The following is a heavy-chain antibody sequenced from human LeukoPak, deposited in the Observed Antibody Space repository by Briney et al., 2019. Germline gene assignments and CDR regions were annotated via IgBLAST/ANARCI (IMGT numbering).Heavy chain of an antibody. J-gene: IGHJ4*02. CDR3: ARGTSPDY. CDR1: GFTVSSNY. Sequence: GGSLRLSCAASGFTVSSNYMSWVRQAPGKGLEWVSVIYSGGSTKYADSVKGRFNISRDNSKNTLYLQMNSLRAENTAVYYCARGTSPDYWGQGTLVTVSS. V-gene: IGHV3-66*01. D-gene: IGHD2-2*01. CDR2: IYSGGST.